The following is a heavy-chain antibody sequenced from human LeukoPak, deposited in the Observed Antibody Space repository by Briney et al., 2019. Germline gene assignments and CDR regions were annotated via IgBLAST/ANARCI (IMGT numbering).Heavy chain of an antibody. CDR3: ARDARDYEYNWFDP. CDR1: GYIFNKYG. D-gene: IGHD4-17*01. Sequence: ASVKVSCKASGYIFNKYGVSWVRQAPGQGLEWLAWISCYNGDTNYAQKFQGRVTVTTDTSTSTVFMELRSLRSDDTAVYYCARDARDYEYNWFDPWGQGTLVTVSS. V-gene: IGHV1-18*01. CDR2: ISCYNGDT. J-gene: IGHJ5*02.